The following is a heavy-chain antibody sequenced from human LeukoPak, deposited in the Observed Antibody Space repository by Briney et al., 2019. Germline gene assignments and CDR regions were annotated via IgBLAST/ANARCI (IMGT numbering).Heavy chain of an antibody. Sequence: TSETLSLTCSVSGGSISSTNYYWGWIRQPPGKGLEWIGTIYYNGSTYYNPSLKSRVTISVDTSKNQFSLKLRSVTAADTAVFYCARQGDLRFLEWLFKDWGQGTLVTVSS. CDR1: GGSISSTNYY. CDR3: ARQGDLRFLEWLFKD. J-gene: IGHJ4*02. V-gene: IGHV4-39*01. CDR2: IYYNGST. D-gene: IGHD3-3*01.